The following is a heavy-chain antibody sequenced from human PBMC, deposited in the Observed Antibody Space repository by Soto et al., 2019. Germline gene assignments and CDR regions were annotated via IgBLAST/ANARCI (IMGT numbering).Heavy chain of an antibody. D-gene: IGHD3-10*01. V-gene: IGHV4-39*01. Sequence: SETLSLTCSVSGGSISSFTYYWGWIRQPPGKGLEWIGTVYYNENTYYNPSLKSRVTITVDTAKNQFSRNLRSVTAAETAMYFCARRERYYGSPGWFDPWGPGTLVTVSS. J-gene: IGHJ5*02. CDR3: ARRERYYGSPGWFDP. CDR2: VYYNENT. CDR1: GGSISSFTYY.